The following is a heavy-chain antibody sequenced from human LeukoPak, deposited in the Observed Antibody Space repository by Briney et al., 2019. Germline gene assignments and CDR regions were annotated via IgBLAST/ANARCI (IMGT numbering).Heavy chain of an antibody. J-gene: IGHJ4*02. CDR2: IYSDGNT. D-gene: IGHD6-13*01. CDR1: GFTVSRTY. Sequence: GGSLRLSCAASGFTVSRTYMSWVRQAPGKGLEWVSVIYSDGNTYYAASVKGRFTISRDNSKNTLYLQMNSLRAEDTAVYYCAKTPSSSWAFDYWGQGTLVTVSS. CDR3: AKTPSSSWAFDY. V-gene: IGHV3-53*01.